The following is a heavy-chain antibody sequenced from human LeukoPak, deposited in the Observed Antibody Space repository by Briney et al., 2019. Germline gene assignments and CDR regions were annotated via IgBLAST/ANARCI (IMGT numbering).Heavy chain of an antibody. J-gene: IGHJ6*03. CDR1: GGSISSGSYY. CDR3: ARDNSGYKDRYYYYYYMDV. CDR2: IYTSGST. D-gene: IGHD3-22*01. V-gene: IGHV4-61*02. Sequence: SQTLSLTCTVSGGSISSGSYYWSWIRQPAGKGLEWIGRIYTSGSTNYNPSLKSRVTISVDTSKNQFSLKLSSVTAADTAVYYCARDNSGYKDRYYYYYYMDVWGKGNPGHRLL.